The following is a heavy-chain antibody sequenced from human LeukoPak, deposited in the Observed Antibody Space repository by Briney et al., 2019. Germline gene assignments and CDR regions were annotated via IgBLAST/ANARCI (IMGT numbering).Heavy chain of an antibody. CDR2: IYYSGTT. CDR3: ATQVGAARTYFDY. J-gene: IGHJ4*02. D-gene: IGHD6-6*01. Sequence: SETLSLTCAVSGGSIRSSSYYWGWIRRPPGKGLEWIGSIYYSGTTYYNPSLKSRVTISVDTSKNQFSLNLNSVTAADTAVYYCATQVGAARTYFDYWGQGTLVTVSS. V-gene: IGHV4-39*01. CDR1: GGSIRSSSYY.